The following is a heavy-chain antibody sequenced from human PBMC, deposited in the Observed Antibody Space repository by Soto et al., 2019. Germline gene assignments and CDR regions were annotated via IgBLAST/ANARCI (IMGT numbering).Heavy chain of an antibody. CDR1: GFTFDDYA. CDR3: AKDRSYGGNKYYFDY. D-gene: IGHD4-17*01. Sequence: GGSLRLSCAASGFTFDDYAMHWVRQAPGKGLEWVSGISWNSGSIGYADSVKGRLTISRDNAKNSLYLQMNSLRAEDTALYYCAKDRSYGGNKYYFDYWGQGTLVTVSS. CDR2: ISWNSGSI. V-gene: IGHV3-9*01. J-gene: IGHJ4*02.